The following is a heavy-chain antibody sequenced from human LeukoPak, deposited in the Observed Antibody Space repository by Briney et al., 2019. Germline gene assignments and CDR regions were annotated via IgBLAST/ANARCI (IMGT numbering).Heavy chain of an antibody. J-gene: IGHJ4*02. CDR2: IYTGGST. Sequence: GGSLRLSCVDSAFSVGSNFMSWVRQAPGKGLEWVSVIYTGGSTYSADSVKGRFTISRDNSKNTLYLQMNSLRAEDTAVYYCAKEPRHGYSKDYWGQGTLVTVSS. V-gene: IGHV3-66*02. CDR3: AKEPRHGYSKDY. CDR1: AFSVGSNF. D-gene: IGHD5-24*01.